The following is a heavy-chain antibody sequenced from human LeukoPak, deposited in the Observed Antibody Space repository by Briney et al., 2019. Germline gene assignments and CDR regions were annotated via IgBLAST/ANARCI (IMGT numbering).Heavy chain of an antibody. Sequence: GGSLRLSCAASGFTFSSYAMHWVRQAPGKGLEWVAVISYDGSNKYYADSVKGRFAISRDNSKNTLYLQMNSLRAEDTAVYYCARAADFDLLAGFDYWGQGTLVTVSS. CDR1: GFTFSSYA. J-gene: IGHJ4*02. D-gene: IGHD3-9*01. CDR3: ARAADFDLLAGFDY. CDR2: ISYDGSNK. V-gene: IGHV3-30*09.